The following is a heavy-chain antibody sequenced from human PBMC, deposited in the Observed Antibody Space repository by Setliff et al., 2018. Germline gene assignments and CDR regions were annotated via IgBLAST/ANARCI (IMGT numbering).Heavy chain of an antibody. CDR1: GFAFSSYG. D-gene: IGHD3-16*01. CDR3: VKWDSKYVSGSHYMDV. V-gene: IGHV3-30*02. J-gene: IGHJ6*03. CDR2: IRFDGTNK. Sequence: PVGSLRLSCAASGFAFSSYGMHWVRQAPGKGLEWVAFIRFDGTNKYYADSVKGRFTISRDNSKNTLYLQVNTLRPEDTAVYYCVKWDSKYVSGSHYMDVWGKGTTVTVS.